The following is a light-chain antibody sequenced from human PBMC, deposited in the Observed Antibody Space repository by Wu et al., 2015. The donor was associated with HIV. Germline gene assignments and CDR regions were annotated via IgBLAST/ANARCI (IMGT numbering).Light chain of an antibody. CDR1: QSISSW. CDR3: QQYDSYSFT. Sequence: DIQMTQSPSTLSASVGDRVTITCRASQSISSWLAWYQQKPGKAPKLLIYKASNLEFGVPSRFSGSGSGTEFTLTISSLQPDDFATYYCQQYDSYSFTFGPGTKVDI. J-gene: IGKJ3*01. CDR2: KAS. V-gene: IGKV1-5*03.